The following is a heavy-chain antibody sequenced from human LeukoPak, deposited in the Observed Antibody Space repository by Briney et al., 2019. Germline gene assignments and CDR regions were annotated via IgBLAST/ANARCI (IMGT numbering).Heavy chain of an antibody. CDR1: GFTFSSYA. CDR2: ISGSGGST. D-gene: IGHD4-17*01. Sequence: AGGSLRLSCAASGFTFSSYAMSWVRQAPGKGLEWVSAISGSGGSTYYADSAKGRFTISRDNSKNTLYLQMNSLRAEDTAVYYCAKDMTTVTYTSDYWGQGTQVTVSS. J-gene: IGHJ4*02. CDR3: AKDMTTVTYTSDY. V-gene: IGHV3-23*01.